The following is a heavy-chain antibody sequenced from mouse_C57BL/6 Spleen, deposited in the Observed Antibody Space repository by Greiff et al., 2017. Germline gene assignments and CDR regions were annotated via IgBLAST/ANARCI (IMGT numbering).Heavy chain of an antibody. CDR3: ARDAGDAMDY. J-gene: IGHJ4*01. CDR1: GFTFSDFY. V-gene: IGHV7-1*01. Sequence: EVNVVESGGGLVQSGRSLRLSCATSGFTFSDFYMEWVRQAPGKGLEWIAASRNKANDYTTEYSASVKGRFIVSRDTSQSLLYLQMTALRAEDTAIYYCARDAGDAMDYWGQGTSVTVSS. CDR2: SRNKANDYTT.